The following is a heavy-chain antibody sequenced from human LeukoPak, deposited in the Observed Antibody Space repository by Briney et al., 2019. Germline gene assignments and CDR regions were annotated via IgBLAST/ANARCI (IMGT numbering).Heavy chain of an antibody. J-gene: IGHJ4*02. CDR3: ATLAFDS. V-gene: IGHV3-7*01. CDR2: IKEDGSDK. D-gene: IGHD3-3*02. CDR1: GFTFSRSW. Sequence: PGGSLRLSCTASGFTFSRSWMHWVRQAPGKGLEWVADIKEDGSDKYYGDSVKGRFTISGDNAKNSVYLQMNSLSPEDTAIYFCATLAFDSWGRGTLVTVSS.